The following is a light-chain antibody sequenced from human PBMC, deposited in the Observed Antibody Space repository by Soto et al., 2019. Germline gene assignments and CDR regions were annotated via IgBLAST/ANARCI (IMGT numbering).Light chain of an antibody. V-gene: IGLV2-8*01. CDR2: EVS. J-gene: IGLJ1*01. CDR1: SSDVGGYNY. Sequence: QSVLTQPPSASGSPGQSVTISCTGTSSDVGGYNYVSWYQQHPGKAPKLMIYEVSKRPSGVPDRFSGSKSGNTASLTVSGLQAEDEADYYSSSYSGSNNYVFGTGSMVTV. CDR3: SSYSGSNNYV.